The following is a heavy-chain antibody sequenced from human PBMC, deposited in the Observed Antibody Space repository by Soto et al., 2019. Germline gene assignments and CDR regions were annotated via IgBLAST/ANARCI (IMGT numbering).Heavy chain of an antibody. J-gene: IGHJ6*02. CDR1: GHSISSSNW. CDR2: IYHSGST. D-gene: IGHD3-22*01. CDR3: AREGYYYDSSGYYASNYRLYYYYGMDV. Sequence: PSATLSLTCAVAGHSISSSNWWSGVRESPGKGLEWIGEIYHSGSTNYNPSLKSRVTISVDKSKNQFSLKLSSVTAADTAVYYCAREGYYYDSSGYYASNYRLYYYYGMDVWGQGTTVT. V-gene: IGHV4-4*02.